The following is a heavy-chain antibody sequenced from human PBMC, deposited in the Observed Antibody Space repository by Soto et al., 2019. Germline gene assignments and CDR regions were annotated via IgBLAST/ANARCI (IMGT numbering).Heavy chain of an antibody. V-gene: IGHV3-21*01. CDR2: ISSSSSYI. D-gene: IGHD2-2*02. J-gene: IGHJ6*02. Sequence: GGSLRLSCAASVFPFSSYSMNWVRQAPGKGLEWVSSISSSSSYIYYADSVKGRFTLSRDNAKNSLYLQMNSLRAEDTAVYYCARASEDQDIVVRPAAISMDVWGQGTTVTVAS. CDR3: ARASEDQDIVVRPAAISMDV. CDR1: VFPFSSYS.